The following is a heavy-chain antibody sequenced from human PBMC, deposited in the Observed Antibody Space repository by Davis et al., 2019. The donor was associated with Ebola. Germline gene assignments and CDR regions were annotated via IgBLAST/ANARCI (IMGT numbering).Heavy chain of an antibody. Sequence: GESLKISCAASGFTFSSYAMNWVRRAPGKGLEWVSSISSSNYFIYYADSLKGRFTISRDNAKNSLYLQMNSLRAEDTAVYYCARVRGTGDPDYWGQGTLVTVSS. V-gene: IGHV3-21*01. CDR3: ARVRGTGDPDY. CDR2: ISSSNYFI. J-gene: IGHJ4*02. D-gene: IGHD7-27*01. CDR1: GFTFSSYA.